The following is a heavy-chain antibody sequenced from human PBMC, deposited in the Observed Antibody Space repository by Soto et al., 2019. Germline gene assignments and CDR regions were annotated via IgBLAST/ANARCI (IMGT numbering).Heavy chain of an antibody. CDR3: AISYGSCFDY. V-gene: IGHV4-39*01. D-gene: IGHD5-18*01. Sequence: SETLSLTCTVSGGSITSSSYYWGWIRQPPGKGLEWIGSIYYSGSTYYNPSLKSRVTISVDTSKNQFSLKLSSVTAADTAVYYCAISYGSCFDYWGQGTLVTVSS. CDR1: GGSITSSSYY. CDR2: IYYSGST. J-gene: IGHJ4*02.